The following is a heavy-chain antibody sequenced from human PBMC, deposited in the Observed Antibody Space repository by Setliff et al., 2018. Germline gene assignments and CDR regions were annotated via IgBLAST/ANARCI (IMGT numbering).Heavy chain of an antibody. Sequence: ASVKVSCKTSGYTFINYGLSWMRQAPGQGLEWMGWISGYNGNTDYAQNLQGRVAMTRDTSTGTFYMQLNGLSSGDTAVYYCAKDFQYGYDYGYIPGSWGQGTLVTVSS. CDR1: GYTFINYG. D-gene: IGHD5-18*01. J-gene: IGHJ4*02. V-gene: IGHV1-18*01. CDR3: AKDFQYGYDYGYIPGS. CDR2: ISGYNGNT.